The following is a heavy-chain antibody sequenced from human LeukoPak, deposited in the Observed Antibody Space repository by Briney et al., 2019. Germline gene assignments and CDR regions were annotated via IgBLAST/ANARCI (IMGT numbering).Heavy chain of an antibody. D-gene: IGHD3-10*01. CDR2: IIPIFGTA. J-gene: IGHJ3*02. V-gene: IGHV1-69*13. CDR1: GGTFSSYA. Sequence: SVKVSCKASGGTFSSYAISWVRQAPGQGLEWMGGIIPIFGTANYAQKVQGRVTITADESTGTAYMELSSLRSEDTAVYYCATTNNFIGSGSYYSDAFDIWGQGTMVTVSS. CDR3: ATTNNFIGSGSYYSDAFDI.